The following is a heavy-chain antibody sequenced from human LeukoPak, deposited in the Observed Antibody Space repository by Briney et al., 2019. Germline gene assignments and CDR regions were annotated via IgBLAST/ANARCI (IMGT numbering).Heavy chain of an antibody. J-gene: IGHJ4*02. Sequence: SETLSLTCTVSGGSISSSSYYWGWIRQPPGKGLEWTGSIYYSGSTYYNPSLKSRVTISVDTSKNHFSLKLNSVTAADTAVYYCARQPLNSGTYFDYWGQGTLVTVSS. D-gene: IGHD1-26*01. CDR3: ARQPLNSGTYFDY. CDR1: GGSISSSSYY. CDR2: IYYSGST. V-gene: IGHV4-39*01.